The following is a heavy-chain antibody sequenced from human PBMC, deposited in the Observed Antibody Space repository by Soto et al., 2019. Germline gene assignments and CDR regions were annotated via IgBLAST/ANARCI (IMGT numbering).Heavy chain of an antibody. CDR3: GKMAWLGDLPGHDF. V-gene: IGHV3-23*01. CDR1: GFTFRSYV. CDR2: ITGSGSNT. J-gene: IGHJ4*02. D-gene: IGHD3-10*01. Sequence: EVQLLESGGGLVQPGGSLSLSCAASGFTFRSYVMSWVRQAPGKGLEWLSTITGSGSNTYYADSVRGRFAISRDNSKDTLYLQMDSLGAEDTAVYYCGKMAWLGDLPGHDFWGQGTLVTVSS.